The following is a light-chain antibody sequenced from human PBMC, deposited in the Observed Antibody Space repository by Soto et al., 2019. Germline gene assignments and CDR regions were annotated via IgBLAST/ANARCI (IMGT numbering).Light chain of an antibody. CDR1: QSVSSSY. CDR3: QQYGSSPT. CDR2: DAS. V-gene: IGKV3-20*01. J-gene: IGKJ1*01. Sequence: EIVLTQSPGTLSLSPGERATLSCRSSQSVSSSYLAWYQQKPGQAPRLLIYDASSRATGIPDRFSGSGSGTDFTRTISRLEPEYFAVYYCQQYGSSPTFGQGTKVEIK.